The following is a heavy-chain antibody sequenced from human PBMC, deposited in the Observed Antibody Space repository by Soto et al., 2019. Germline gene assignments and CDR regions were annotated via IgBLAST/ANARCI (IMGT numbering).Heavy chain of an antibody. Sequence: GSLRLSCVASGFTFSSYAMSWVRQAPGRGLEWVSAISGSGDKTYYADSVKGRFTISRDASRNTVYLHMDSLTAEDTAVYYCAKEDDALTGYYNEYLDFWGQGTLVTVYS. V-gene: IGHV3-23*01. CDR1: GFTFSSYA. CDR3: AKEDDALTGYYNEYLDF. D-gene: IGHD3-9*01. CDR2: ISGSGDKT. J-gene: IGHJ4*02.